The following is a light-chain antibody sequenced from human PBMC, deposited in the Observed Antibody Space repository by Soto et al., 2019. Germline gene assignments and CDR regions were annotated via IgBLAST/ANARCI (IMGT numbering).Light chain of an antibody. V-gene: IGKV3-15*01. J-gene: IGKJ2*01. CDR1: QSVSTD. CDR2: GAS. CDR3: HQYNKWPPT. Sequence: ELVMTQSPASLSVSPGERATLSCRATQSVSTDLAWYQQKPGQAPRLLIYGASTRATDIAARFSGGGSGTEFTLTISSLQSEDFAVYYCHQYNKWPPTFGQGTRLEIK.